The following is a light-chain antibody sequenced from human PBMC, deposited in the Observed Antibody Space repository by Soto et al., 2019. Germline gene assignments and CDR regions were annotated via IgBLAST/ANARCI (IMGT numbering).Light chain of an antibody. J-gene: IGLJ2*01. Sequence: QSALTQPASVSGSPGQPITISCTGTSSDGGGYNYVSWYQQHPGKAPKLMIHDVSNRPSGVSNRFSGSKSGDTASLTISGLQAEDEADYYCSSYTSSSTLVFGGGTQLTVL. CDR2: DVS. V-gene: IGLV2-14*01. CDR1: SSDGGGYNY. CDR3: SSYTSSSTLV.